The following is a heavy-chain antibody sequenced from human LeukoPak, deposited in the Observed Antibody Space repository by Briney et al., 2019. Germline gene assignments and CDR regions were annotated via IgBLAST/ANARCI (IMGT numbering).Heavy chain of an antibody. CDR1: GYTFTSYG. CDR2: ISAYNGNT. D-gene: IGHD2-2*01. V-gene: IGHV1-18*04. J-gene: IGHJ4*02. Sequence: ASVKVSCKASGYTFTSYGISWVRQAPGQGLEWMGWISAYNGNTNYAQKLQGRVTMTTDTSTSTAYMELRSLRSDDTAVYYCAGDIPLPPVYCSSTSCYAGFDYWGQGTLVTVSS. CDR3: AGDIPLPPVYCSSTSCYAGFDY.